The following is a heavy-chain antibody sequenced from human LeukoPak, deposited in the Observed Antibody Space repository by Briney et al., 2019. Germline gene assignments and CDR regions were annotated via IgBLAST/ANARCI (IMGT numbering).Heavy chain of an antibody. CDR3: AKDQYGEAFDI. D-gene: IGHD4-17*01. J-gene: IGHJ3*02. CDR2: ISGSGSAT. Sequence: GGSLRLSCAASGFTFRSYAMNWVRQAPGKGLVWVSAISGSGSATYYADSVKGRFTISRDNSKNTLYLQMNSQRAEDTAVYYCAKDQYGEAFDIWGPGTMVTVSS. V-gene: IGHV3-23*01. CDR1: GFTFRSYA.